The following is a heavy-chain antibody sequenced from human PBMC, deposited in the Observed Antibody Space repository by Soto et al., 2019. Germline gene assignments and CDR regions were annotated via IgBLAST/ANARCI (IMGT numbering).Heavy chain of an antibody. CDR3: AKDVR. J-gene: IGHJ4*02. V-gene: IGHV3-7*05. CDR2: INGDASEK. CDR1: GFTFGPNW. Sequence: EVQLVESGGDLVHPGGSVRLSCVASGFTFGPNWMSWVRQAPGKGLEWVANINGDASEKYYADSVKGRFTISRDNAKNSLYLQMNSLRVEDTAVYYCAKDVRWGQGTLITVSS.